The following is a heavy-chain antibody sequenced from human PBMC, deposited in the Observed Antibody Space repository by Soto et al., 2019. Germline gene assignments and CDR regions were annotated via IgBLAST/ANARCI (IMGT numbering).Heavy chain of an antibody. J-gene: IGHJ3*02. CDR3: ARAKGYGDYARGNAFDI. CDR1: GYTFTSYG. CDR2: ISAYNGNT. V-gene: IGHV1-18*01. D-gene: IGHD4-17*01. Sequence: GASVKVSCKASGYTFTSYGISWVRQAPGQGLEWMGWISAYNGNTNYAQKLQGRVTMTTDTSTSTAYMELRSLRSDDTAVYYCARAKGYGDYARGNAFDIWGQGTMVTVSS.